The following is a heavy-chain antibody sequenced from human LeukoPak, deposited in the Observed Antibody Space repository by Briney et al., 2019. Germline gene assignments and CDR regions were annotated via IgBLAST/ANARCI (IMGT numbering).Heavy chain of an antibody. Sequence: GGSLRLSCAASGFTVSSNYMSWVRQAPGKGLEWVSVIYSGGSTYYADSVKGRFTISRDNSKSTLYLQMNSLRAEDTAVYYCAKYSSCWYGPPAPLFFDYWGQGTLVTVSS. CDR1: GFTVSSNY. J-gene: IGHJ4*02. CDR3: AKYSSCWYGPPAPLFFDY. CDR2: IYSGGST. V-gene: IGHV3-53*01. D-gene: IGHD6-13*01.